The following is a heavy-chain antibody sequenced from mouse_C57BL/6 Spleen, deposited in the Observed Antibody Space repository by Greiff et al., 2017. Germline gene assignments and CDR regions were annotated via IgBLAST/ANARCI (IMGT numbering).Heavy chain of an antibody. CDR2: IRLKSDNYAT. J-gene: IGHJ2*01. V-gene: IGHV6-3*01. Sequence: EVKVEESGGGLVQPGGSMKLSCVASGFTFSNYWMNWVRQSPEKGLEWVAQIRLKSDNYATHYAESVKGRFTISRDDSKSSFYLQMNNLRAEDTGIYYCTGPSFDYWGQGTTLTVSS. CDR1: GFTFSNYW. CDR3: TGPSFDY.